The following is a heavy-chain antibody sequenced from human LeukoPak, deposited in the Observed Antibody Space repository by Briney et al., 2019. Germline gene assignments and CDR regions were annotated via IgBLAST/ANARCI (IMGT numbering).Heavy chain of an antibody. V-gene: IGHV3-48*02. CDR1: GFTFSDYS. D-gene: IGHD3-10*01. CDR3: AGEGYYGAFDI. CDR2: ISGNSVI. J-gene: IGHJ3*02. Sequence: GGSLRLSCATSGFTFSDYSMNWVRQAPGKGLEWVSYISGNSVIYYADSVRGRFTISRDNAKNSLYLQMNSLRDEDTAVYYCAGEGYYGAFDIWGQGTMVTVSS.